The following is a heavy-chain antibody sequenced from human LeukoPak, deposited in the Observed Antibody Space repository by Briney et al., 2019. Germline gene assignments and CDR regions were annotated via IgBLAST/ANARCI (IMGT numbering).Heavy chain of an antibody. D-gene: IGHD4-17*01. J-gene: IGHJ4*02. CDR1: GGSISSGDYY. CDR2: IYYSGST. CDR3: ARGSQRGDYLDY. V-gene: IGHV4-30-4*01. Sequence: SQTLSLTCTVSGGSISSGDYYWSWIRQPPGKGLEWIGYIYYSGSTYYNPSLKSRVTISVDTSKNQFSLKLSSVTAADTAVYYCARGSQRGDYLDYWGQGTLVTVSS.